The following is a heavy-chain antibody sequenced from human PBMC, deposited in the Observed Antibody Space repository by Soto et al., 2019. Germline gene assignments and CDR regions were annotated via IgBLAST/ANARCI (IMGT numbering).Heavy chain of an antibody. Sequence: PGGSLRLSCAASGFTFSSYAMSWVRQAPGKGLEWVSAISGSGGSTYYADSVKGRFTISRDNSKNTLYLQMNSLRAEDTAVYYCAKVTAGPYYYYYYGMAVWGQGTTVTVSS. CDR3: AKVTAGPYYYYYYGMAV. V-gene: IGHV3-23*01. CDR2: ISGSGGST. D-gene: IGHD5-18*01. J-gene: IGHJ6*02. CDR1: GFTFSSYA.